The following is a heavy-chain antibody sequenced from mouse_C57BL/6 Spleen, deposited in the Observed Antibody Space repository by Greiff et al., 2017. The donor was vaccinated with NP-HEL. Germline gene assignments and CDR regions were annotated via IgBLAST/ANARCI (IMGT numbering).Heavy chain of an antibody. CDR1: GFTFSDYY. J-gene: IGHJ2*01. Sequence: EVKLQESGGGLVQPGGSLKLSCAASGFTFSDYYMYWVRQTPEKRLEWVAYISNGGGSTYYPDTVKGRFTISRDNAKNTLYLQMSRLKSEDTAMYYCARRGGDSSDYFDYWGQGTTLTVSS. CDR2: ISNGGGST. CDR3: ARRGGDSSDYFDY. V-gene: IGHV5-12*01. D-gene: IGHD3-2*02.